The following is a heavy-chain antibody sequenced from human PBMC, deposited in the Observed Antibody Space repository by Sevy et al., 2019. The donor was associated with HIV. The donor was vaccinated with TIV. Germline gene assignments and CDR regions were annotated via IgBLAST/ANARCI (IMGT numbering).Heavy chain of an antibody. CDR2: MALDGSEE. D-gene: IGHD5-12*01. Sequence: GGSLRLSCAASGFTFSNYAMQWVRQSPGKGLEWVSHMALDGSEEYYTEPVKGRFTISRDKSKNTLYLQMTGLSVEDTAVYYCARVVGSGSGYSYSWFDHWGQGTLVTVSS. J-gene: IGHJ5*02. CDR1: GFTFSNYA. CDR3: ARVVGSGSGYSYSWFDH. V-gene: IGHV3-30*04.